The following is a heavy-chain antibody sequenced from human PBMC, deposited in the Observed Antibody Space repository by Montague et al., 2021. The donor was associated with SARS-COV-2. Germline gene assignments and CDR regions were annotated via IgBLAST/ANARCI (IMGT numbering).Heavy chain of an antibody. J-gene: IGHJ4*02. V-gene: IGHV3-21*01. CDR3: ASDRGELHAADY. CDR1: GFTFSSYS. D-gene: IGHD1-26*01. Sequence: SLRLSCAASGFTFSSYSMNWVRQAPGKGLEWVSSISSSSSYIYYADSVKGRFTISRDNAKNSLYLQMNSRRAEDTAVYYCASDRGELHAADYWGQGTLVTVAS. CDR2: ISSSSSYI.